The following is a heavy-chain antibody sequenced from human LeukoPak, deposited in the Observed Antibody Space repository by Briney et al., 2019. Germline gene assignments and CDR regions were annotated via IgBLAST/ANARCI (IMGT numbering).Heavy chain of an antibody. D-gene: IGHD1-1*01. J-gene: IGHJ3*02. CDR2: VSYSGNT. V-gene: IGHV4-59*08. CDR1: GGSILSYY. CDR3: ARNWHDYAFDI. Sequence: ETLSLTCTVSGGSILSYYWSWIRQSPGRGLEWIGYVSYSGNTNYNPSLKSRVTMSLDTSKNQFSLNLSSVTAADTAVYYCARNWHDYAFDIWGQGTMVTVSS.